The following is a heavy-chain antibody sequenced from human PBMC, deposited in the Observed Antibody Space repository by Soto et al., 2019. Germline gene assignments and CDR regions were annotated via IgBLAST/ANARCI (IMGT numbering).Heavy chain of an antibody. CDR3: AKESGSYRTLYYFDY. J-gene: IGHJ4*02. CDR2: ISGSGGST. D-gene: IGHD1-26*01. V-gene: IGHV3-23*01. CDR1: GFTFSSYA. Sequence: GGSLRLSCAASGFTFSSYAMSWVRQAPGKGLEWVSAISGSGGSTYYADSAKGRFTISRDNSKNTLYLQMNSLRAEDTAVYYCAKESGSYRTLYYFDYWGQGTLVTVSS.